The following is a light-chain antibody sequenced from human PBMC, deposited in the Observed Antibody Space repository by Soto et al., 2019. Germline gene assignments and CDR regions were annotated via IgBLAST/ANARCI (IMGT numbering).Light chain of an antibody. V-gene: IGKV3-20*01. Sequence: ESVLTQSPGTLSLSPGERATLSCRASQSVSSSYLAWYQQKPRQAPRLLIYGASSRATGIPDRFSGSGSGTDFTLTISRLEPEDFAVYYCQQYGSSSWTFGQGTKVDIK. J-gene: IGKJ1*01. CDR3: QQYGSSSWT. CDR2: GAS. CDR1: QSVSSSY.